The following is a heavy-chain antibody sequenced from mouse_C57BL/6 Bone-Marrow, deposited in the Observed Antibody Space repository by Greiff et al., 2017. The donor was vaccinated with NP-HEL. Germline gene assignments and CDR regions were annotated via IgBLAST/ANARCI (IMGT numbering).Heavy chain of an antibody. CDR2: INPNNGGT. D-gene: IGHD1-1*01. CDR3: ALPYYYGSSYYAMDY. J-gene: IGHJ4*01. Sequence: EVQLQQSGPELVKPGASVKMSCKASGYTFTDYNMHWVKQSHGKSLEWIGYINPNNGGTSYNQKFKGKATLTVHKSSSTAYMELRSLTSEDSAVYYCALPYYYGSSYYAMDYWGQGTSVTVSA. V-gene: IGHV1-22*01. CDR1: GYTFTDYN.